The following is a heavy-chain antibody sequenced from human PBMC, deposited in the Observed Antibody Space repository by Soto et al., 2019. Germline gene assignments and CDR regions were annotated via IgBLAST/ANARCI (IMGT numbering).Heavy chain of an antibody. CDR2: IIPFFGTS. V-gene: IGHV1-69*01. CDR3: ARVGHITNYGMAV. D-gene: IGHD1-26*01. Sequence: QVQLVQSGAEVKKPGSSVKVSCEASGGTFSSYPINWVRQAPGQGLEWMGGIIPFFGTSNYAQKFQGRVTITADDSTSTAYMELRSLGSEDTAVYYCARVGHITNYGMAVWGQGITVTVSS. J-gene: IGHJ6*02. CDR1: GGTFSSYP.